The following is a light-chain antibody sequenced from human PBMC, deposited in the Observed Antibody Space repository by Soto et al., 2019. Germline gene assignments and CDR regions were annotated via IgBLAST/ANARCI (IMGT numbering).Light chain of an antibody. Sequence: QPVLTQSSSASASLGSSVKLTCTLSSVHSSYIIAWHQQQPGKAPRYLMKLEGRGSYNKGSGVPDRFSGSSSGADRYLTISNLQFEDEADYYCETWDSNNWVFGGGTKLTVL. J-gene: IGLJ3*02. CDR2: LEGRGSY. CDR1: SVHSSYI. CDR3: ETWDSNNWV. V-gene: IGLV4-60*02.